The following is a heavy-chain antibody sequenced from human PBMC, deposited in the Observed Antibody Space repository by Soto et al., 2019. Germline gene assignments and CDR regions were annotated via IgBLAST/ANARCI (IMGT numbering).Heavy chain of an antibody. Sequence: SETLSLTCTVSGGSISSYYWSWIRQPPGKGLEWIGEINHSGSTNYNPSLKSRVTISVDTSKNQFSLKLSSVTAADTAVYFCSAPPPMGSTHDYWGQGALVTVSS. J-gene: IGHJ4*02. D-gene: IGHD1-26*01. CDR3: SAPPPMGSTHDY. V-gene: IGHV4-34*03. CDR2: INHSGST. CDR1: GGSISSYY.